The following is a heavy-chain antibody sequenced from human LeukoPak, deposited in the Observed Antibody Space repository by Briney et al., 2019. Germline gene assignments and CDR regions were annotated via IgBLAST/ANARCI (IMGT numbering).Heavy chain of an antibody. V-gene: IGHV1-69*01. J-gene: IGHJ4*02. CDR1: GGTFSSYA. D-gene: IGHD1-1*01. CDR2: IIPIFGTA. CDR3: AAGLQLENLGDFDY. Sequence: ASVKVSCEASGGTFSSYAISWVRQAPGQGLEWMGGIIPIFGTANYAQKFQGRVTITADESTSTAYMELSSLRSEDTAVYYCAAGLQLENLGDFDYWGQGTLVTVS.